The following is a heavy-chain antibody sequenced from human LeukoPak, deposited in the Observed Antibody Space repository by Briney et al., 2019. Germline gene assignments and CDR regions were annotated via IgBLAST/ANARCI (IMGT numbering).Heavy chain of an antibody. CDR1: GGFISSGGYY. V-gene: IGHV4-31*03. D-gene: IGHD4-23*01. J-gene: IGHJ5*02. CDR3: ARDHGGNSNWFDP. Sequence: SQTLTLTCTVSGGFISSGGYYWSWIRQHPGKGLEWIGYIYYSGSTYYNPSLKSRVTISVDTSKNQFSLKLSSVTAADTAVYYCARDHGGNSNWFDPWGQGTLVTVSS. CDR2: IYYSGST.